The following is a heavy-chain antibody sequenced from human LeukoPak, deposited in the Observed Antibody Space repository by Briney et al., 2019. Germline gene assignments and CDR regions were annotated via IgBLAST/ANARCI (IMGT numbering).Heavy chain of an antibody. CDR2: IYFRGST. Sequence: SETLSLTCSFSGDSFSDYYWTWIRRPPGGRLEWIGHIYFRGSTKYNPSLNNRVSISVDTSKNQIYLTLSSVTADDTAVYYCARAMRWTSRPVELGWFDRWGQGTLVIVSS. J-gene: IGHJ5*02. CDR1: GDSFSDYY. V-gene: IGHV4-59*01. CDR3: ARAMRWTSRPVELGWFDR. D-gene: IGHD1-1*01.